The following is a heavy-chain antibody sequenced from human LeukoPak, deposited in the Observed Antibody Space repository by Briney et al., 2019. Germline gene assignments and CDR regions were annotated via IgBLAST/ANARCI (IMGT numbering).Heavy chain of an antibody. Sequence: SETLSLTCTVSGGSISSYYWSWIRQPPGKGLEWIGCINYSGSTNYNPSLKSRVSISVDTSKNQFSLKLSSVTAADTAVYYCATRYCSGGSCCFDPWGQGTLVTVSP. V-gene: IGHV4-59*08. CDR3: ATRYCSGGSCCFDP. CDR2: INYSGST. J-gene: IGHJ5*02. CDR1: GGSISSYY. D-gene: IGHD2-15*01.